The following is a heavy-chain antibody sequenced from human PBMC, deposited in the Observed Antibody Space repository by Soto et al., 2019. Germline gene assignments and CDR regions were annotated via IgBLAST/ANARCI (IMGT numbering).Heavy chain of an antibody. V-gene: IGHV4-30-4*01. CDR1: GGSISSGDYY. CDR3: ARDASGSGSYFYFDY. D-gene: IGHD1-26*01. J-gene: IGHJ4*02. CDR2: IYYSGST. Sequence: KPSETLSLTCTVSGGSISSGDYYWSWIRQPPGKGLEWIGYIYYSGSTYYNPSLRSRVTISVDTSKNQFSLKLSSVTAADTAVYYCARDASGSGSYFYFDYWGQGTLVTVSS.